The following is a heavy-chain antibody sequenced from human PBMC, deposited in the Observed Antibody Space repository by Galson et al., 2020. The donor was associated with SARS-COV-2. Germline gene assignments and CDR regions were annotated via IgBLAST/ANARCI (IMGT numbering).Heavy chain of an antibody. V-gene: IGHV4-31*02. J-gene: IGHJ4*02. CDR1: GGSISSGGYY. Sequence: SQTLSLTCPVSGGSISSGGYYWSWIRQHPGKGLEWIGYIYYSGSPYYNPSLKSRVTISVDTSKNQFSLKLSSVTAAATAGYYCARPSRWDYYDSSGYREPFVYWGQGTLVTVSS. D-gene: IGHD3-22*01. CDR2: IYYSGSP. CDR3: ARPSRWDYYDSSGYREPFVY.